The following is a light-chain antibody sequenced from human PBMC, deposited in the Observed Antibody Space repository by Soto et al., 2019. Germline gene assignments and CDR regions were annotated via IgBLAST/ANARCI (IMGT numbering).Light chain of an antibody. J-gene: IGLJ2*01. V-gene: IGLV2-14*03. CDR2: DVT. CDR1: RSDIGGYNY. Sequence: QSALTQPASVSGSPGQSITISCTGTRSDIGGYNYVSWYQQHPGKAPKLIIFDVTDRPSGVSDRFSGSKSGNTASLTISGLQAEDEADYYCTSYSIASALEVFGGGTKLTVL. CDR3: TSYSIASALEV.